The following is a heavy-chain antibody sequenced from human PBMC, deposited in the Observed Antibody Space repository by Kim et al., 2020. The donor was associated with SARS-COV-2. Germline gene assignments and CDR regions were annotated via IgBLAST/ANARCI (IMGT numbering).Heavy chain of an antibody. CDR1: GGSISSGSYY. V-gene: IGHV4-61*02. Sequence: SETLSLTCTVSGGSISSGSYYWGWIRQPAGKGLEWIGRIYTSGSTNYNPSLKSRVTISVDTSKNQFSLKLSSVTAADTAVYYCARGGFCSGCSCYVCHLDYWGPGTLVTVSS. CDR2: IYTSGST. CDR3: ARGGFCSGCSCYVCHLDY. J-gene: IGHJ4*02. D-gene: IGHD2-15*01.